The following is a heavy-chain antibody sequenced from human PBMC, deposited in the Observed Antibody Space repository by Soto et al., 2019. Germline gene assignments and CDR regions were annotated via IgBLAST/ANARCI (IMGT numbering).Heavy chain of an antibody. D-gene: IGHD3-16*01. CDR3: ARESFSAPPNFFDY. CDR2: IGLSGDTV. CDR1: GFSFTNYE. V-gene: IGHV3-48*03. J-gene: IGHJ4*02. Sequence: QPGGSLRLSCAVSGFSFTNYEMNWVRQAPGKGLEWIAYIGLSGDTVYYADSVKGRFTISRDHAKNSLELQMNSLRADDTALYYCARESFSAPPNFFDYWGRGTQVTVSS.